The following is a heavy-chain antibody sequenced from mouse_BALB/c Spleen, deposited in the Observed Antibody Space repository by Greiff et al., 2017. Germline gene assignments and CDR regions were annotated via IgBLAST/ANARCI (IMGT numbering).Heavy chain of an antibody. Sequence: VQLQQSGAELARPGASVKLSCKASGYTFTSYWMQWVKQRPGQGLEWIGAIYPGDGDTRYTQKFKGKATLTADKSSSTAYMQLSSLASEDSAVYYCARGANWDYAMDYWGQGTSVTVSS. CDR1: GYTFTSYW. D-gene: IGHD4-1*01. CDR2: IYPGDGDT. V-gene: IGHV1-87*01. CDR3: ARGANWDYAMDY. J-gene: IGHJ4*01.